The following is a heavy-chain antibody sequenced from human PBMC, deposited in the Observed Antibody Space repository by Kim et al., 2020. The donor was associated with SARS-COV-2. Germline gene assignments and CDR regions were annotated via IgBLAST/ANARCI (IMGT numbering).Heavy chain of an antibody. CDR3: TRAQYSSGWELFDY. J-gene: IGHJ4*02. Sequence: GGSLRLSCTASGFTFGDYAMSWFRQAPGKGLEWVGFIRSKAYGGTTEYAASVKGRFTISRDDSKSIAYLQMNSLKTEDTAVYYCTRAQYSSGWELFDYWGQGTLVTVSS. D-gene: IGHD6-19*01. CDR1: GFTFGDYA. V-gene: IGHV3-49*03. CDR2: IRSKAYGGTT.